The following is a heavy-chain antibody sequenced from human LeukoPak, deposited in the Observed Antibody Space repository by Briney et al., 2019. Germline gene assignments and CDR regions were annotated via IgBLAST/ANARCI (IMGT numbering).Heavy chain of an antibody. CDR1: GYTFTSYG. J-gene: IGHJ6*02. V-gene: IGHV1-18*01. CDR2: ISAYNGNT. CDR3: ASFPNAAAGPDYYYYGMDV. Sequence: ASVKVSCKASGYTFTSYGISWVRQAPGQGLEWMGWISAYNGNTNYAQKRQGRVTMTTDTSTSTAYMELRSLRSDDTAVYYCASFPNAAAGPDYYYYGMDVWGQGTTVTVSS. D-gene: IGHD6-13*01.